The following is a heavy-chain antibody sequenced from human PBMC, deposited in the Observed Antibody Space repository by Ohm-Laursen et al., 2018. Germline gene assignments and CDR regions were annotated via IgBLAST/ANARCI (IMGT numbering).Heavy chain of an antibody. CDR1: GFTVSSNY. V-gene: IGHV3-66*01. D-gene: IGHD6-13*01. J-gene: IGHJ4*02. Sequence: SLRLSCAATGFTVSSNYMGWVRQAPGKGLEWVSVIYSGGSTYYADSVKGRFTISRDNSKNTLYLQMNSLRAEDTAVYYCARECSSSWYCFDYWGQGTLVTVSS. CDR3: ARECSSSWYCFDY. CDR2: IYSGGST.